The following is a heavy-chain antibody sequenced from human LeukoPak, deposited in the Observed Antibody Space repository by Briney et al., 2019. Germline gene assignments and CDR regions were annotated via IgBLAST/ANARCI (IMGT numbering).Heavy chain of an antibody. CDR3: AREVRGYYFDY. Sequence: GGSLRLSCAASGFIVSSNYMSWVRQAPGKGLEGVPVISSGGNAYYADSVKGRFTISREHSKYTLFLQMNSMRAEDTAVYYCAREVRGYYFDYWGQGTLVTVSS. D-gene: IGHD3-22*01. CDR1: GFIVSSNY. CDR2: ISSGGNA. J-gene: IGHJ4*02. V-gene: IGHV3-53*01.